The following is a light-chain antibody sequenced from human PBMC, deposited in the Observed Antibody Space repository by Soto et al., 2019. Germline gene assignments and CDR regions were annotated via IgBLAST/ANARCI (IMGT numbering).Light chain of an antibody. V-gene: IGLV2-14*02. CDR1: SSDVGSYNL. J-gene: IGLJ3*02. CDR2: EGS. CDR3: SSYTFSTTLRV. Sequence: QSALTQPASVSGSPGQSITISCTGTSSDVGSYNLVSWYQQHPGKAPKLMIYEGSKRPSGVSNRFSGSKSGNTASLTISGLQTEDEADYYCSSYTFSTTLRVFGGGTKLTVL.